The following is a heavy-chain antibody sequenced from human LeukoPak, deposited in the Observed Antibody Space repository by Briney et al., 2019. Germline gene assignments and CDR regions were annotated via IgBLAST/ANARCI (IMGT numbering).Heavy chain of an antibody. Sequence: PGGSLRLSCAASGFTFTSYSMNWVRQAPGKGLEWVSYISSGSSTIYYADSVKGRFTISRDNAKNSLSLQMNSLRAEDTAVYYCAREQGYSRVWGQGTLVIVSS. D-gene: IGHD5-18*01. CDR1: GFTFTSYS. J-gene: IGHJ4*02. CDR3: AREQGYSRV. CDR2: ISSGSSTI. V-gene: IGHV3-48*01.